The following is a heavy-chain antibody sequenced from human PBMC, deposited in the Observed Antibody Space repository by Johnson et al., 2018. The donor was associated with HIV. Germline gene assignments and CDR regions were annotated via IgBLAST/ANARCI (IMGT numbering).Heavy chain of an antibody. V-gene: IGHV3-66*01. Sequence: VQLVESGGGLVQPVGSLRLSCQASGFTVSSNYMSWVRQAPGQGLEWVSVLYSGGSTYYADSVKGRFTISRDNSKNTLYLQMNSLRAEDTAVYYCAAMDGSGSYWAFDIWGQGTMVTVSS. D-gene: IGHD3-10*01. CDR1: GFTVSSNY. CDR3: AAMDGSGSYWAFDI. J-gene: IGHJ3*02. CDR2: LYSGGST.